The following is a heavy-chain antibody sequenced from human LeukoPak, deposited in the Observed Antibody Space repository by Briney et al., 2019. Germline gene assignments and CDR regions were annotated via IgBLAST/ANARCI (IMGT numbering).Heavy chain of an antibody. Sequence: ASVKVSCKASGGTFSSYAISWVRQAPGQGLEWMGGIIPIFGTANYAQKFQGRVTITADESTSTAYMELSSLRSEDTAVYYCARVEGVRAVTGTYGMDVWGKGTTVTVSS. V-gene: IGHV1-69*13. CDR1: GGTFSSYA. CDR2: IIPIFGTA. J-gene: IGHJ6*04. D-gene: IGHD6-19*01. CDR3: ARVEGVRAVTGTYGMDV.